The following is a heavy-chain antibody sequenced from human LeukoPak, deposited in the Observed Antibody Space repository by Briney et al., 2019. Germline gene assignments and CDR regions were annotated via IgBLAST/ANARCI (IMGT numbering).Heavy chain of an antibody. CDR2: INPIFGTT. CDR1: GDTFTSYA. V-gene: IGHV1-69*06. CDR3: ARVVGLTGYSSSWYSGYYYYMDV. D-gene: IGHD6-13*01. Sequence: SVKVSCKASGDTFTSYAISWVRQAPGQGLEWMGGINPIFGTTNYAQTFQDRVTITADKSTSTAYMELSSMRSEDTAVYYCARVVGLTGYSSSWYSGYYYYMDVWGKGTTVTVSS. J-gene: IGHJ6*03.